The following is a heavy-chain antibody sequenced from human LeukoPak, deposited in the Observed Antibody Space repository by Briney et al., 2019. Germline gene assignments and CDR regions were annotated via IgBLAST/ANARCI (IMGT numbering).Heavy chain of an antibody. CDR2: ISSSSSYI. CDR1: GFTFSSYS. V-gene: IGHV3-21*01. J-gene: IGHJ4*02. Sequence: PGGSLRLSCAASGFTFSSYSMNWVRQAPGKGLEWVSSISSSSSYIYYAGSVKGRFTISRDNAKNSLYLQMNSLRAEDTAVYYCARDLRSSGYSPFDYWGQGTLVTVSS. D-gene: IGHD3-22*01. CDR3: ARDLRSSGYSPFDY.